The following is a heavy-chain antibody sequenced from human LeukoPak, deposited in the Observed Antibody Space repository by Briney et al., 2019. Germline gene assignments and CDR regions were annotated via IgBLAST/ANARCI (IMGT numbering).Heavy chain of an antibody. CDR1: GGSISSSSYY. CDR2: IYYSGST. Sequence: SETLSLTCTVSGGSISSSSYYWGWVRQPPGKGLEWIGSIYYSGSTYYNPSRKSRVTISVDTSKNQFSLKLSSVTAADTAVYYCGRLFYDFWGGHYYYYMDVWGKGTTVTVSS. CDR3: GRLFYDFWGGHYYYYMDV. J-gene: IGHJ6*03. V-gene: IGHV4-39*01. D-gene: IGHD3-3*01.